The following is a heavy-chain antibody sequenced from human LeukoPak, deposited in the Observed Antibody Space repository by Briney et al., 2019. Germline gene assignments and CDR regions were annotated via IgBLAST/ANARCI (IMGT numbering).Heavy chain of an antibody. J-gene: IGHJ4*02. CDR3: AKGSNYDIPYYFDY. CDR2: ISWNSGSI. Sequence: GRSLRLSCAASGFTFDDYAMHWVRQAPGKGLEWVSGISWNSGSIGYADSVKGRFTISRDNAKSSLYLQMNSLRAEDTALYYCAKGSNYDIPYYFDYWGQGTLVTVSS. D-gene: IGHD3-9*01. V-gene: IGHV3-9*01. CDR1: GFTFDDYA.